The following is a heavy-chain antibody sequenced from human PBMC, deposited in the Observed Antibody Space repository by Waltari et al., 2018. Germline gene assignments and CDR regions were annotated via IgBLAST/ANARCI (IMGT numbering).Heavy chain of an antibody. D-gene: IGHD5-12*01. CDR1: GGSISSYY. V-gene: IGHV4-59*01. Sequence: QVQLQESGPGLVKPSETLSLTCTVSGGSISSYYWSWIRQPPGKGLEWIGDIYYSGSTNYNPSLKTRVTISVDTSKNPFSLKLSSVTAGDTAVYYCARDGDGYNPRELGYWGQGTLVTVSS. J-gene: IGHJ4*02. CDR2: IYYSGST. CDR3: ARDGDGYNPRELGY.